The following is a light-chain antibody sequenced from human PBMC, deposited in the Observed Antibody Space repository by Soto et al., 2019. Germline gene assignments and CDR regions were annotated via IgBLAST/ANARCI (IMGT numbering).Light chain of an antibody. CDR3: PTYNSAPAT. CDR2: AAS. Sequence: DIQMTQSPASLSASVGDRVTITCRASQGISNYLAWYQQKPGKVPKLLIYAASTLQSGVPSRFSGSGSGTDFPLTISSLQPEDVATYYCPTYNSAPATFGQGTKVEIK. CDR1: QGISNY. J-gene: IGKJ1*01. V-gene: IGKV1-27*01.